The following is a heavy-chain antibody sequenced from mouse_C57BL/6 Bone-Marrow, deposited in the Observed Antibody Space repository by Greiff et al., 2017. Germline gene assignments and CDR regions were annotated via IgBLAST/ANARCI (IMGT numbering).Heavy chain of an antibody. V-gene: IGHV3-2*02. CDR1: GYSITSDYA. Sequence: EESGPGLVKPSQSLSLICTVTGYSITSDYAWNWIRQFPGNKLEWMGFISYSGNTNYNPSLKSRISITRDTSKNQFFLHLNSVTTEDTATYYCARVYGGDFDYWGQGTTLTVSS. CDR2: ISYSGNT. CDR3: ARVYGGDFDY. D-gene: IGHD1-1*01. J-gene: IGHJ2*01.